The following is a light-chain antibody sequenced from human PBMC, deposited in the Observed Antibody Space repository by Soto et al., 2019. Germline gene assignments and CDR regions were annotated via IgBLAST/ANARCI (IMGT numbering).Light chain of an antibody. CDR1: SSDVGVYKY. Sequence: QSALIQPRSVSGSPGQSVTISCTGTSSDVGVYKYVSWYRQHPGKAPKLMSYDVITRPSGVPDRFSGSKSGNTASLTISGLQAEDEADYYCCSYAGDYTFVFGSGTKLTVL. CDR2: DVI. CDR3: CSYAGDYTFV. J-gene: IGLJ1*01. V-gene: IGLV2-11*01.